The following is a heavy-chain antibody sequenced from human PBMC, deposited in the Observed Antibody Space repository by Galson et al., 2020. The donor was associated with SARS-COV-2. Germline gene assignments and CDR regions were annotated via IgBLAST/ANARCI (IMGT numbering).Heavy chain of an antibody. D-gene: IGHD4-17*01. J-gene: IGHJ3*02. V-gene: IGHV4-30-2*01. CDR1: GASISSGSYS. Sequence: SETLSLTCAVSGASISSGSYSWNWIRQPPGKGLKWIGYISHSRGTYYNPSLKSRVTMSGDRSKNQFTLTLSSLTAADPGVYYCARLHYGEYVLEAFDIWG. CDR3: ARLHYGEYVLEAFDI. CDR2: ISHSRGT.